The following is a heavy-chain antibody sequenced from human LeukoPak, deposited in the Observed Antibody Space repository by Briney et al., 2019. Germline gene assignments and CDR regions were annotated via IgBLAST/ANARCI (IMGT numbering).Heavy chain of an antibody. V-gene: IGHV3-74*01. Sequence: PGGSLRLSCVASGFNFGDSWMHWVRQAPGKGLLWVSRIKSDGSGTVYADSVKGRFTISRDNSKNTLYLQMNSLRAEDTAVYYCAKGGSPDTAMVMFYWGQGTLVTVSS. CDR1: GFNFGDSW. CDR2: IKSDGSGT. J-gene: IGHJ4*02. D-gene: IGHD5-18*01. CDR3: AKGGSPDTAMVMFY.